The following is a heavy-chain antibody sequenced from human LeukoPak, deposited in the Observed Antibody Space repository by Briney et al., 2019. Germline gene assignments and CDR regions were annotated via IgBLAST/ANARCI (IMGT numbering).Heavy chain of an antibody. J-gene: IGHJ4*02. V-gene: IGHV3-66*01. D-gene: IGHD3-22*01. Sequence: PGGSLRLSCEASGFTFSTFAMIWVRQPPGKGLEWVSVIYSGGSTYYADSVKGRFTISRDNSKNTLYLQMNSLRAEDTAVYYCARDFHRRLYDSSGYYLYWGQGTLVTVSS. CDR2: IYSGGST. CDR1: GFTFSTFA. CDR3: ARDFHRRLYDSSGYYLY.